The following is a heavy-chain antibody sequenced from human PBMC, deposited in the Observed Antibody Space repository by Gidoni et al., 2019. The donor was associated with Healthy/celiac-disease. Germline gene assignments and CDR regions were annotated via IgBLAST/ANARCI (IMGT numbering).Heavy chain of an antibody. J-gene: IGHJ4*02. CDR2: INPSVTT. V-gene: IGHV4-34*01. D-gene: IGHD2-21*02. Sequence: QVQLQQWGAGLLQPSEPLSLTCAVHGGSFSVYYWSWIRQPPGKGLEWIGEINPSVTTNYHPSLKSRVTISVDTSKNQFSLKLSSFTAADPAVYDCARGSIGDWPPFDYWGQGTLVTVSS. CDR1: GGSFSVYY. CDR3: ARGSIGDWPPFDY.